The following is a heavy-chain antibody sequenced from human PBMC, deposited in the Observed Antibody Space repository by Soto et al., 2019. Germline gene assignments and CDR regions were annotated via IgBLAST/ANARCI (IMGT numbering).Heavy chain of an antibody. J-gene: IGHJ4*02. CDR1: GGSISSGDYY. CDR3: ASDFDATRGFDQ. V-gene: IGHV4-30-4*01. D-gene: IGHD1-26*01. CDR2: ILYSWST. Sequence: QVQLQESGPGLVKPSQTLSLTCSVSGGSISSGDYYWSRIRQPPGKGLEWIGYILYSWSTYFNSYLKCRGRISVDTYKNQFSLKLRSVTAADTAVYYCASDFDATRGFDQWGQGTLVTVSS.